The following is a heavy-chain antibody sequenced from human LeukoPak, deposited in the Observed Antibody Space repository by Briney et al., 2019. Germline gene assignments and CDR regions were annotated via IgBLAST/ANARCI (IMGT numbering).Heavy chain of an antibody. V-gene: IGHV3-23*01. J-gene: IGHJ6*02. CDR1: GFTFSSYS. CDR3: AKDLLSSYYDFWSGYYPTLYYYYGMDV. Sequence: GGSLRLSCAASGFTFSSYSMNWVRQAPGKGLEWVSAISGSGGSTYYADSVKGRFTISRDNSKNTLYLQMNSLRAEDTAVYYCAKDLLSSYYDFWSGYYPTLYYYYGMDVWGQGTTVTVSS. CDR2: ISGSGGST. D-gene: IGHD3-3*01.